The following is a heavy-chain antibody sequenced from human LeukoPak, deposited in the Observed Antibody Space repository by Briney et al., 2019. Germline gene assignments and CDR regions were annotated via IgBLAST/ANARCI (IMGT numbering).Heavy chain of an antibody. D-gene: IGHD2-2*01. CDR3: ARDQPPRAGLVDY. J-gene: IGHJ4*02. Sequence: GGSLRPSCAASGFTFSSYWMSWVRQAPGKGLEWVANIKQDGSEKHYVESVKGRFTISRDNAKNSLYLQMNSLRAEDTAVYYCARDQPPRAGLVDYWGQGTLVTVSS. V-gene: IGHV3-7*01. CDR1: GFTFSSYW. CDR2: IKQDGSEK.